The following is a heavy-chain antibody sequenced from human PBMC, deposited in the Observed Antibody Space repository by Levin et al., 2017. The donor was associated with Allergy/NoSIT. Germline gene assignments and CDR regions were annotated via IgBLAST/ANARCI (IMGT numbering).Heavy chain of an antibody. V-gene: IGHV4-4*07. CDR3: ARDKVAERGIVLYN. CDR2: IYSNGNT. J-gene: IGHJ4*02. Sequence: MSSETLSLTCAVSGGSIESYYWSWIRQPAGKGLEWIGRIYSNGNTNYSPSLKSRITMSVDTSKNQFSLKLNSVTAADTAVYYCARDKVAERGIVLYNWGQGILVTVSS. D-gene: IGHD2-15*01. CDR1: GGSIESYY.